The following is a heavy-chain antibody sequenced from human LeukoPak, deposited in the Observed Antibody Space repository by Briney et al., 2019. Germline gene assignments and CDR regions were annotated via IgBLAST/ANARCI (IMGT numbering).Heavy chain of an antibody. J-gene: IGHJ4*02. D-gene: IGHD3-16*02. CDR3: ARGEGSYRPLDY. CDR2: IYYSGST. Sequence: PSETLSLTCTVSGGSISSYYWSWIRQPPGKGLEWIGYIYYSGSTNYNPSLKSRVTISVDTSKNQFSLKLSSVTAADTAVYYCARGEGSYRPLDYWGQGTLVTVSS. V-gene: IGHV4-59*01. CDR1: GGSISSYY.